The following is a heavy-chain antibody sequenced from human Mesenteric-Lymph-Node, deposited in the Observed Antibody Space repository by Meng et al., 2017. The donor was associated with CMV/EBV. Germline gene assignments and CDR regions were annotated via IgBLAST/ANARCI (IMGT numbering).Heavy chain of an antibody. Sequence: SETLSLTCTVSGGSISSYYWSWIRQPPGKGLEWIGYIYYSGITNYNPSLKSRVTISVDTSKNQFSLKLSSVTAADTAVYYCARDRMSWFDPWGQGTLVTVSS. CDR2: IYYSGIT. V-gene: IGHV4-59*01. J-gene: IGHJ5*02. CDR3: ARDRMSWFDP. CDR1: GGSISSYY.